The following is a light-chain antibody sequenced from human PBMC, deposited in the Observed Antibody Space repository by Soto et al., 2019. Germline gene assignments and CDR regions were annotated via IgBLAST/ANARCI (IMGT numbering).Light chain of an antibody. Sequence: EIVMTQSPATLSVSPGEGATLSCRASQSVGTKLAWYQQKPGQAPRLLIRGASTRATGIPARFSGSGSGTDFTLTISSLQSEDFAVYYCHQYNNWPLTFGGGTKVEIK. CDR3: HQYNNWPLT. CDR2: GAS. CDR1: QSVGTK. V-gene: IGKV3-15*01. J-gene: IGKJ4*01.